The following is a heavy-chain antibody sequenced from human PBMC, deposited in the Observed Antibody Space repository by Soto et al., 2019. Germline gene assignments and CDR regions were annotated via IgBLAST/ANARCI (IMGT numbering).Heavy chain of an antibody. D-gene: IGHD1-26*01. V-gene: IGHV4-4*07. CDR1: GASLLSSY. CDR2: IFSSGRT. CDR3: AKGWDVKYFDK. Sequence: SETLSLTCSVSGASLLSSYWSGGRQPAGKGLEWIGHIFSSGRTSYNPSLKSRLTMSIDTSKNLFSLNLSSVTAADTAVYYCAKGWDVKYFDKWGQGTLVTVSS. J-gene: IGHJ4*02.